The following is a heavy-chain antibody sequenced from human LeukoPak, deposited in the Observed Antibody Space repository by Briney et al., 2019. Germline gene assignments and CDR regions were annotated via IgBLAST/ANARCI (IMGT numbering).Heavy chain of an antibody. D-gene: IGHD2-2*01. Sequence: AASVKVSCKASGYTFTGYYMHWVRQAPGQGLEWMGWINPNSGGTNYAQKFQGRVTMTRDTSISTAYMELSRLRSDDTAVYYCARDRTKYCRSTSYPLDYWGQGTLVTVSS. J-gene: IGHJ4*02. CDR1: GYTFTGYY. CDR2: INPNSGGT. V-gene: IGHV1-2*02. CDR3: ARDRTKYCRSTSYPLDY.